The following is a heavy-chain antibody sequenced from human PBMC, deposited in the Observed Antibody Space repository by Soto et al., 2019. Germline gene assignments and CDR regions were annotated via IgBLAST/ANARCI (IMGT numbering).Heavy chain of an antibody. CDR1: GFTFSSYA. V-gene: IGHV3-23*01. Sequence: GGSLRLSCAASGFTFSSYAMSWVRQAPWKGLEWVSAISGSGGSTYYADSVKGRFTISRDNSKNTLYLQMNSLRAEDTAVYYCAKCVTVTAKPEYFQHWGQGTLVTVSS. D-gene: IGHD4-17*01. CDR2: ISGSGGST. CDR3: AKCVTVTAKPEYFQH. J-gene: IGHJ1*01.